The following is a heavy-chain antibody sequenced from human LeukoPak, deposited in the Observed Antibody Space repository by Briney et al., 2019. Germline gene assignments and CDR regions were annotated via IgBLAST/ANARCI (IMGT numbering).Heavy chain of an antibody. CDR1: GYTFTGYY. J-gene: IGHJ4*02. Sequence: GASVKVSCKASGYTFTGYYMHWVRQAPGQGLEWMGRINPNSGGTNYAQKFQGRVTMTRDTSISTAYMELSRLRSDDTAVYYCARDPYDFWSGHHEDFDYWGQGTLVTVSS. V-gene: IGHV1-2*06. CDR3: ARDPYDFWSGHHEDFDY. CDR2: INPNSGGT. D-gene: IGHD3-3*01.